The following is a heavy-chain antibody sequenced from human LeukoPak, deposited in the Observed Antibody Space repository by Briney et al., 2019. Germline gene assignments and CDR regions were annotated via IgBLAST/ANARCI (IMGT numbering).Heavy chain of an antibody. CDR2: ISSSSSYI. D-gene: IGHD2-2*01. CDR3: ARYCSSTSCQGEGFDY. V-gene: IGHV3-21*01. CDR1: GFTFSSYS. Sequence: GGSLRLSCAASGFTFSSYSMNWVRQAPGKGLGWVSSISSSSSYIYYADSVKGRFTISRDNAKNSLYLQMNSLRAEDTAVYYCARYCSSTSCQGEGFDYWGQGTLVTVSS. J-gene: IGHJ4*02.